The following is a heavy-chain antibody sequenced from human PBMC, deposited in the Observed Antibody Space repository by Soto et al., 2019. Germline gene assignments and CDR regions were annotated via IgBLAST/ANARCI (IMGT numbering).Heavy chain of an antibody. CDR3: ARHFVAVVIKGWGY. J-gene: IGHJ4*02. CDR2: TYYNGNA. V-gene: IGHV4-39*01. Sequence: TETLSLTCTLSGGSIARSNYYWEWIRQPPGKGLEWIGTTYYNGNAYYNPSLKSRVNMSVDTSKNQFSLKLISVTAADTAVYYCARHFVAVVIKGWGYWGQGTLVTVSS. CDR1: GGSIARSNYY. D-gene: IGHD3-22*01.